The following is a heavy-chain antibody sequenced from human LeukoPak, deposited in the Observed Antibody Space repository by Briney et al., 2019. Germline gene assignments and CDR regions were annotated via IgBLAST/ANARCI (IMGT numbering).Heavy chain of an antibody. CDR3: AGGEMATTIDY. Sequence: GGSLRLSCAASGFTFSSYAMSWVRQAPGKGLEWVSVISGSGGSTYYADSVKGRFTISRDNSKNTLHLQMNSLRAEDTAIYYCAGGEMATTIDYWGQGTLVTVSS. D-gene: IGHD5-24*01. V-gene: IGHV3-23*01. J-gene: IGHJ4*02. CDR1: GFTFSSYA. CDR2: ISGSGGST.